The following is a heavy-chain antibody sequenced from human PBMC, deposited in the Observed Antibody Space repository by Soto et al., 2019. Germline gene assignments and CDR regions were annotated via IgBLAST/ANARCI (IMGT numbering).Heavy chain of an antibody. D-gene: IGHD3-10*01. CDR1: GFTYNYYW. CDR3: ARDSRYGSASSVNHYYDY. Sequence: EVQLVESGGGLVQPGGSLRLSCVASGFTYNYYWMSWVRQAPGKGLEWVARIKFDGTNIQYADYAKGRFTISRDNAENALYLHMRSLRDGDTAVYYCARDSRYGSASSVNHYYDYWGQGSLVIVSS. J-gene: IGHJ4*02. CDR2: IKFDGTNI. V-gene: IGHV3-7*01.